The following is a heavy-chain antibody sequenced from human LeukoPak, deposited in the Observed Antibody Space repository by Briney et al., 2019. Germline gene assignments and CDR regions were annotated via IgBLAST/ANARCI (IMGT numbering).Heavy chain of an antibody. V-gene: IGHV1-18*01. Sequence: ASGKFSCHASGYTFPTYGISWVGQAPGQGREWMGWVSAYNGNTKYSQKLQGRGTMTTDTSTSTADIELRSLRSDDTAVYYCARVYEYYDYVWGSYRQADYWGQGTLVTVSS. CDR3: ARVYEYYDYVWGSYRQADY. CDR1: GYTFPTYG. CDR2: VSAYNGNT. D-gene: IGHD3-16*02. J-gene: IGHJ4*02.